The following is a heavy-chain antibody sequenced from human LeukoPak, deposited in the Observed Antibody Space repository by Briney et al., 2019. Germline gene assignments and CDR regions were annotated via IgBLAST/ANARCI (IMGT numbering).Heavy chain of an antibody. Sequence: PGGSLRLSCAASGFTFSSYGMHWVRQAPGKGLEWVAVISYDGGNKYYADSVKGRFTISRDNSKNTLYLQMNSLRAEDTAVYYCAKDFGVVANYYFYYWGQGTLVTGSS. V-gene: IGHV3-30*18. J-gene: IGHJ4*02. CDR3: AKDFGVVANYYFYY. D-gene: IGHD3-3*01. CDR2: ISYDGGNK. CDR1: GFTFSSYG.